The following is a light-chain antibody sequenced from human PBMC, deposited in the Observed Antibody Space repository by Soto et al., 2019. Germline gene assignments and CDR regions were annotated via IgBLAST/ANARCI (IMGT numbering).Light chain of an antibody. Sequence: DIEMPQSPSSLSASVGETITITCRASQSISSSLNWFQHSPGQPPKLLLFAASKLHAGVPPRFSGSGSGTSFRLTIRSLQPEDFATYYCQQSFNLPLTFGPGTRVEFK. CDR2: AAS. CDR1: QSISSS. CDR3: QQSFNLPLT. J-gene: IGKJ1*01. V-gene: IGKV1-39*01.